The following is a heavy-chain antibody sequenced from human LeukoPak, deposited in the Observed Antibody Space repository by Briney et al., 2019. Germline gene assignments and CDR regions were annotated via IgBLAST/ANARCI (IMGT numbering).Heavy chain of an antibody. CDR3: ARAGRFGSPFDY. CDR2: ISSSGSTI. CDR1: GFTFNSYG. V-gene: IGHV3-21*04. Sequence: GGSLRLSCAASGFTFNSYGMSWVRQAPGKGLEWVSAISSSGSTIYYADSVKGRFTISRDNAKNSLYLQMNSLRAEDTAVYYCARAGRFGSPFDYWGQGTLVTVSS. D-gene: IGHD3-10*01. J-gene: IGHJ4*02.